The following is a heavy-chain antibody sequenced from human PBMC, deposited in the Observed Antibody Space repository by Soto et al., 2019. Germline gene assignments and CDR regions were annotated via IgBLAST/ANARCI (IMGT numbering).Heavy chain of an antibody. CDR1: GFTFNNYG. CDR2: ISSSSSTI. D-gene: IGHD3-10*01. V-gene: IGHV3-48*02. J-gene: IGHJ6*02. Sequence: PGLPLRLPWAAAGFTFNNYGMHWVRQAPGKGLEWVSYISSSSSTIYYADSVKGRFTISRDNAKNSLYLQMNSLRDEDTAVYYCARDRGHGMDVWGQGTTVTVSS. CDR3: ARDRGHGMDV.